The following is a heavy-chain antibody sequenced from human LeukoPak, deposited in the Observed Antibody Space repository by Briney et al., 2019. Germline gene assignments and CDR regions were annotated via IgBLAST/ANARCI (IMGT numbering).Heavy chain of an antibody. D-gene: IGHD3-10*01. CDR3: ARDGGSGSYPYYYMDV. V-gene: IGHV1-2*02. Sequence: ASVKVSCKASGYTFTGYYMHWVRQAPGQGLEWMGWINPNSGGTNYAQKFQGRVTMTRDTSISTAYMELSRLRSDDTAVYYCARDGGSGSYPYYYMDVWGKGTTVTISS. CDR1: GYTFTGYY. CDR2: INPNSGGT. J-gene: IGHJ6*03.